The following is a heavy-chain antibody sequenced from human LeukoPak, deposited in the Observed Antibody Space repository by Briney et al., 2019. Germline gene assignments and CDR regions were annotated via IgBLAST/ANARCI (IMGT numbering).Heavy chain of an antibody. V-gene: IGHV3-53*01. J-gene: IGHJ5*02. D-gene: IGHD3-22*01. CDR2: IYSGGST. CDR1: GFTVNSNY. Sequence: GGSLRLSCAASGFTVNSNYMSWVRQAPGKGLEWVSVIYSGGSTYYADSVKGRFTISRDNSKNTLYLQMNSLRAEDTAVYYCARAGSGDSSGYFYPSWGQGTLVTVSS. CDR3: ARAGSGDSSGYFYPS.